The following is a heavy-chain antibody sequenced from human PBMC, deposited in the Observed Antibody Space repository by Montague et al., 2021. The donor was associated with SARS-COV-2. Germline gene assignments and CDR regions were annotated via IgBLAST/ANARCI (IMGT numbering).Heavy chain of an antibody. Sequence: SETLSLTCGVDGGSLIDYYWTWIRQSPGRGLEWFGEINHRGNTNYSPSFKSRVDMSVDTSKNHISLKLTSVTAADTAVYYCASVAPGWGRGEFWYFDVWGRGTLVTVSS. CDR3: ASVAPGWGRGEFWYFDV. V-gene: IGHV4-34*01. CDR2: INHRGNT. CDR1: GGSLIDYY. D-gene: IGHD3-10*01. J-gene: IGHJ2*01.